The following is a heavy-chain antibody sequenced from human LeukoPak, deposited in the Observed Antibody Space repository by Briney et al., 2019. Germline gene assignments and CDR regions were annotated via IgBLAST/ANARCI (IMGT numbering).Heavy chain of an antibody. CDR2: IGTAGDT. J-gene: IGHJ4*02. D-gene: IGHD4-17*01. V-gene: IGHV3-13*01. Sequence: GGSLRLSCAASGFTFSSYDMHWVRQATGKGLEWVSVIGTAGDTYYADSVKGRFTISRDNSKNTLYLQMNSLRAEDTAVYYCAKDVDNGDYVVYWGQGTLVTVSS. CDR1: GFTFSSYD. CDR3: AKDVDNGDYVVY.